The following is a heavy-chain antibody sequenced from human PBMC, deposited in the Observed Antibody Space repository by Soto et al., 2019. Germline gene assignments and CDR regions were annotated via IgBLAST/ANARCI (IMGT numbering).Heavy chain of an antibody. CDR1: GFTFNIYN. J-gene: IGHJ4*02. V-gene: IGHV3-48*01. CDR2: IGSSSSPK. D-gene: IGHD3-16*01. Sequence: EVQLVESGGGLVQPGGSLRLSCAASGFTFNIYNMDWVRQAPGKGLEWVSYIGSSSSPKLYADSVRGRFTISRDNAKNSLYLQMDSLRAEDTAVYYCARDNGYGGAVDFWGQGALVTVSS. CDR3: ARDNGYGGAVDF.